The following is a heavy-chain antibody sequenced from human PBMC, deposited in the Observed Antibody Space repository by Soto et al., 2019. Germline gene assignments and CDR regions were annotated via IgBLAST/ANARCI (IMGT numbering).Heavy chain of an antibody. Sequence: GGSLRLSCAASGFTFSHAWMSWVRQAPGKGLEWVGRIKSKADGETKDYGAPVRGRFTISRDDAKDTLYLQMNSLRIDDTGTYFCAHAGDFDLLSFDRWGPGTLVTVSS. V-gene: IGHV3-15*01. D-gene: IGHD2-15*01. CDR2: IKSKADGETK. CDR1: GFTFSHAW. CDR3: AHAGDFDLLSFDR. J-gene: IGHJ4*02.